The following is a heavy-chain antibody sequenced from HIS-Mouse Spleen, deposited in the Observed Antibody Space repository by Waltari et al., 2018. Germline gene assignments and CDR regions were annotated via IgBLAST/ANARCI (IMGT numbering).Heavy chain of an antibody. D-gene: IGHD6-6*01. CDR1: AGSFSGYS. CDR3: ARGLAARFDY. V-gene: IGHV4-34*01. J-gene: IGHJ4*02. Sequence: QVQLQQWGAGLLKPSETLSLTCAVYAGSFSGYSWSWIRQPPGKGLEWIGEINHSGSTNYNPSLKSRVTISVDTSKNQFSLKLSSVTAADTAVYYCARGLAARFDYWGQGTLVTVSS. CDR2: INHSGST.